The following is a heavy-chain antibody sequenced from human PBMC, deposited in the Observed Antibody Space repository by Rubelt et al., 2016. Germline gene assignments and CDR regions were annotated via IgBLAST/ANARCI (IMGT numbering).Heavy chain of an antibody. CDR2: ISSSGGTI. D-gene: IGHD1-14*01. Sequence: EVQLVESGGGLVQPGGSLRLSCAASGFTFRTCNMNWVRQTPGKGLEWISYISSSGGTIYYADSVKGRFTVSMAKAKNSLVLQMNRLVAEDTAVDYCARELAEHALDNWGQGTMVTVSS. CDR1: GFTFRTCN. CDR3: ARELAEHALDN. V-gene: IGHV3-48*01. J-gene: IGHJ3*02.